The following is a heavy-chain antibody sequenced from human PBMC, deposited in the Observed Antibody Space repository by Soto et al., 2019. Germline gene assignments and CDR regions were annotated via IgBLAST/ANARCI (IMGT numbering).Heavy chain of an antibody. Sequence: SETLSLTCTVSGGSVSSGSYYWSWIRQPPGKGLEWIGYIYYSGSTNYNPSLKSRVTISVDTSKNQFSPKLSSVTAADTAVYYCARGRRDGYNWEYYFDYWGQGTLVTVSS. D-gene: IGHD5-12*01. CDR1: GGSVSSGSYY. CDR2: IYYSGST. V-gene: IGHV4-61*01. CDR3: ARGRRDGYNWEYYFDY. J-gene: IGHJ4*02.